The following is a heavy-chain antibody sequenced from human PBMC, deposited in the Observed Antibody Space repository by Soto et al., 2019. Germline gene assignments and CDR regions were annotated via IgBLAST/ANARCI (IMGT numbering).Heavy chain of an antibody. CDR3: VRHGQYQLLSFDY. V-gene: IGHV4-39*01. J-gene: IGHJ4*02. Sequence: GSLRLSCTVSGGSISSSSYYWGWIRQPPGKGLEWIGSIYYSGSTYYNPSLKSRVTISVDTSKNQFSLKLSSVTAADTAVYYCVRHGQYQLLSFDYWGQGTLVTVSS. CDR1: GGSISSSSYY. D-gene: IGHD2-2*01. CDR2: IYYSGST.